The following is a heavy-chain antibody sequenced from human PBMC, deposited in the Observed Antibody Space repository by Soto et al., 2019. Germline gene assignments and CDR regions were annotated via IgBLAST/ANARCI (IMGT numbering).Heavy chain of an antibody. CDR1: GFTFSSYS. Sequence: GGSLRLSCAASGFTFSSYSMNWVRQAPGKGLEWVSYISSSSSTIYYADSVKGRFTISRDNSKNTLYLQMNSLRAEDTAVYYCARGSTVVTGRGAFDIWGQGTMVTVSS. J-gene: IGHJ3*02. CDR3: ARGSTVVTGRGAFDI. CDR2: ISSSSSTI. V-gene: IGHV3-48*01. D-gene: IGHD2-15*01.